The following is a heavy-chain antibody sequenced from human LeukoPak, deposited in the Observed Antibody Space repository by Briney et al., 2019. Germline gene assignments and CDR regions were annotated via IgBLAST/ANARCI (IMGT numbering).Heavy chain of an antibody. CDR1: GGSISSGGYY. Sequence: SQTLSLTCTVSGGSISSGGYYWSWIRQPPGKGLEWIGEINHSGSTNYNPSLKSRVTISVDTSKNQFSLKLSSVTAADTAVYYCASWDMIERVQSDYWGQGTLVTVSS. CDR2: INHSGST. J-gene: IGHJ4*02. D-gene: IGHD3-22*01. CDR3: ASWDMIERVQSDY. V-gene: IGHV4-30-2*01.